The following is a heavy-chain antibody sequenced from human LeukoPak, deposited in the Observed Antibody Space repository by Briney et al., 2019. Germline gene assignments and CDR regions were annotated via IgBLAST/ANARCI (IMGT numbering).Heavy chain of an antibody. J-gene: IGHJ4*02. CDR2: IYHSGST. D-gene: IGHD5-12*01. CDR3: ARIRGGYDQKPDY. Sequence: SQTLSLTCTVSGGSISSGGYYWSWIRQPPGKGLEWIGYIYHSGSTYYNPSLKSRVTISVDTSKNQFSLKLSSVTAADTAVYYCARIRGGYDQKPDYWGQGTLVTVSS. V-gene: IGHV4-30-2*02. CDR1: GGSISSGGYY.